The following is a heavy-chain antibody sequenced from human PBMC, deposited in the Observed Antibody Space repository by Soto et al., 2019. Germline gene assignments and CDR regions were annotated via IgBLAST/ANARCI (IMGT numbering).Heavy chain of an antibody. J-gene: IGHJ6*02. CDR3: ARDRGGGSSLSSWYYGMDV. CDR2: ISAYNGST. Sequence: ASVKVSCKTSGYTFTSYGISWVRQAPGQGLEWMGWISAYNGSTNYAQKLQGRVTMTTDTSTSTAYMELRSLRSDDTAVYYCARDRGGGSSLSSWYYGMDVWGQGTTVTVSS. D-gene: IGHD2-15*01. CDR1: GYTFTSYG. V-gene: IGHV1-18*04.